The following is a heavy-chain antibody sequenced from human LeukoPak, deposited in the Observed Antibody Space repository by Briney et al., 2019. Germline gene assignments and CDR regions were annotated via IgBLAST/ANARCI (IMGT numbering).Heavy chain of an antibody. D-gene: IGHD3-10*01. J-gene: IGHJ4*02. CDR3: ARDPGYYGSGSRGAFDY. V-gene: IGHV4-34*01. CDR1: GDSISSYY. Sequence: SETLSPTCTVSGDSISSYYWSWIRQPPGKGLEWIGEINHSGSTNYNPSLKSRVTISVDTSKNQFSLKLSSVTAADTAVYYCARDPGYYGSGSRGAFDYWGQGTLVTVSS. CDR2: INHSGST.